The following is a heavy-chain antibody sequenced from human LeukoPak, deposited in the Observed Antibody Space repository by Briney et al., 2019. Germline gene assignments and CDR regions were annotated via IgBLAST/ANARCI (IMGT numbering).Heavy chain of an antibody. CDR1: RFTFSSYK. V-gene: IGHV3-21*01. Sequence: GGSLRLSCAASRFTFSSYKMNWVRQAPGKGLEWVSSISSSSSSTYYADSVKGRFTISRDNAKNSLDLQMNSLRVEDTAVYYCARWGTGYCSSTSCENDVFDIWGQGTLVIVSS. D-gene: IGHD2-2*01. CDR2: ISSSSSST. CDR3: ARWGTGYCSSTSCENDVFDI. J-gene: IGHJ3*02.